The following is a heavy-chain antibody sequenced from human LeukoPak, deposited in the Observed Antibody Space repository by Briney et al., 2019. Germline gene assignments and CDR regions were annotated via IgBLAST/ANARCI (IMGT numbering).Heavy chain of an antibody. V-gene: IGHV3-23*01. J-gene: IGHJ5*02. CDR3: AKWGSIAAAGTPDNWFDP. CDR2: ISDSGGST. CDR1: GFTFSSYA. D-gene: IGHD6-13*01. Sequence: GGSLRLSCAASGFTFSSYAMSWVRQAPGKGLEWVSAISDSGGSTYYADSVKGRFTISRDNSKNTLYLQMNSLRAEDTAVYYCAKWGSIAAAGTPDNWFDPWGQGTLVTVSS.